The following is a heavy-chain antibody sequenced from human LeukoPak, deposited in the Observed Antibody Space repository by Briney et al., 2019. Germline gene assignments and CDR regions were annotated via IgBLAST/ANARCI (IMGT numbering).Heavy chain of an antibody. CDR1: GGPVSSGSYY. D-gene: IGHD4-17*01. Sequence: TLSLTCTVSGGPVSSGSYYWSWIRQPPGKALEWLALIYWDDDKRYSPSLKSRLTITKDTSKNQVVLTMTNMDPVDTATYYCTLRTTVTTFAEYFQHWGQGTLVTVSS. V-gene: IGHV2-5*08. CDR3: TLRTTVTTFAEYFQH. J-gene: IGHJ1*01. CDR2: IYWDDDK.